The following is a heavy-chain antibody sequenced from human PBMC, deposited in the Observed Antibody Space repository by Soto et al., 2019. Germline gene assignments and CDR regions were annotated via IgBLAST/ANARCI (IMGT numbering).Heavy chain of an antibody. CDR1: GGSISSYY. CDR3: ARANYSSGDLDY. D-gene: IGHD6-19*01. Sequence: SETLSLTCTVSGGSISSYYWSWIRQPPGKGLEWIGYIYYSGSTNYNPSLKSRVTISVDTSKNQFSLKLSSVTAADTAVYYCARANYSSGDLDYWGKGTQVTVSS. J-gene: IGHJ4*02. CDR2: IYYSGST. V-gene: IGHV4-59*01.